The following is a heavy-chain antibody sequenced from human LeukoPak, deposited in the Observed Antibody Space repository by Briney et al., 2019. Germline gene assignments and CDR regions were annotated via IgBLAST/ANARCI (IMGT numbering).Heavy chain of an antibody. J-gene: IGHJ4*02. D-gene: IGHD6-13*01. Sequence: GGSLRLSCAASGFTFSSYAMHWVRQAPGKGLEWVALIRYDGSNKYYADSVKGRFTISRDNSKNTLYLQMDSLRAEDTAVYYCAKAGGYSSSWPIDYWGQGTLVTVSS. CDR3: AKAGGYSSSWPIDY. V-gene: IGHV3-30*02. CDR1: GFTFSSYA. CDR2: IRYDGSNK.